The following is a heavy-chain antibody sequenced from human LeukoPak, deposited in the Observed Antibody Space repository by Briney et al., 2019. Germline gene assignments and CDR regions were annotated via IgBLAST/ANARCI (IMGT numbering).Heavy chain of an antibody. CDR1: GGXISSYY. D-gene: IGHD2-15*01. Sequence: SETLSLTCTVSGGXISSYYWSWIRQPPGKGLEWLGYIYYSGSINYNPSLKSRVAISVDTSKNQFSLKLSSVTAADTAVYYCARTSPNCSGGSCYSGVTFDYWGQGTLVTVSS. V-gene: IGHV4-59*01. CDR3: ARTSPNCSGGSCYSGVTFDY. CDR2: IYYSGSI. J-gene: IGHJ4*02.